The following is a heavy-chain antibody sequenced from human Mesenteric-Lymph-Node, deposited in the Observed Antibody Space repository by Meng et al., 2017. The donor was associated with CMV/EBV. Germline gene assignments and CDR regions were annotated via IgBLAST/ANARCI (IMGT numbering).Heavy chain of an antibody. CDR1: GFTFDNYV. CDR3: TTQREGLGYCSSTSCYGSWFDP. J-gene: IGHJ5*02. Sequence: GESLKISCAASGFTFDNYVMNWVRQAPGKGLEWVSGISGSGGSTNYADSVKGRLTIPRDNSQNTVYLHLNSLKTEDTAVYYCTTQREGLGYCSSTSCYGSWFDPWGQGTLVTVSS. V-gene: IGHV3-23*01. D-gene: IGHD2-2*01. CDR2: ISGSGGST.